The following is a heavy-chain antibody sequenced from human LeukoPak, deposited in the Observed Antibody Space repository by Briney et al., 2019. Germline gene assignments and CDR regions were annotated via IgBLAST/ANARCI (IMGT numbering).Heavy chain of an antibody. V-gene: IGHV3-30-3*01. CDR3: ARDNDPDYSSSPGWFDS. CDR1: GLSFSDYA. J-gene: IGHJ5*01. CDR2: ISSDGGNK. D-gene: IGHD6-6*01. Sequence: PGGSLRLSCAAPGLSFSDYAMNWVRRAPGKGLEWVAVISSDGGNKFYADSVKGRFNVSRDNSKNMLYLQMNSLRVEDTAVYYCARDNDPDYSSSPGWFDSWGQGTLVTVSS.